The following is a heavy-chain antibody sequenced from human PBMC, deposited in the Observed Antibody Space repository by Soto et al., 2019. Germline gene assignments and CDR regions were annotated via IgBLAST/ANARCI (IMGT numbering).Heavy chain of an antibody. CDR3: ARVSQVVWEKYGDYYFDY. CDR1: GFTFSSYA. Sequence: GGSLRLSCAASGFTFSSYAMHWVRQAPGKGLEWVAVISYDGSNKYYADSVKGRFTISRDNSKNTLYLQMNSLRAEDTAAYYCARVSQVVWEKYGDYYFDYWGQGTLVTVSS. D-gene: IGHD4-17*01. CDR2: ISYDGSNK. J-gene: IGHJ4*02. V-gene: IGHV3-30-3*01.